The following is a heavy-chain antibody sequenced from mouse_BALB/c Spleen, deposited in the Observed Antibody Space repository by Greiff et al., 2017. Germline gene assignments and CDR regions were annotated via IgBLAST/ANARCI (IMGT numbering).Heavy chain of an antibody. CDR1: GYTFTSYW. Sequence: VKVVESGAELAKPGASVKMSCKASGYTFTSYWMHWVKQRPGQGLEWIGYINPSTGYTEYNQKFKDKATLTADKSSSTAYMQLSSLTSEDSAVYYCARWGFPTSFAYWGQGTTLTVSS. J-gene: IGHJ2*01. D-gene: IGHD2-13*01. V-gene: IGHV1-7*01. CDR2: INPSTGYT. CDR3: ARWGFPTSFAY.